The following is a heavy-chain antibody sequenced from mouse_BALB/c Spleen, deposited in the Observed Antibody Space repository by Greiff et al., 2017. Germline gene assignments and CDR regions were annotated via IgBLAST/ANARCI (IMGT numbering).Heavy chain of an antibody. J-gene: IGHJ4*01. D-gene: IGHD2-5*01. Sequence: VKLQESGAELAKPGASVKMSCKASGYTFTSYWMHWVKQRPGQGLEWIGYINPSTGYTEYNQKFKDKATLTADKSSSTAYMQLSSLTSEDSAVYYCAPSNYDYAMDYWGQGTSVTVSS. V-gene: IGHV1-7*01. CDR2: INPSTGYT. CDR3: APSNYDYAMDY. CDR1: GYTFTSYW.